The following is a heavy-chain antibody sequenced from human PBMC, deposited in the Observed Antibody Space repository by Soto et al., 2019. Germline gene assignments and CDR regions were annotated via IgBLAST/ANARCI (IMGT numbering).Heavy chain of an antibody. CDR1: GYLFTSYG. V-gene: IGHV1-18*04. Sequence: QVQLIQSAPEVKRPAASVRVSCRASGYLFTSYGLNWVRRAPGQGLEWMGRIASHDGSTVSAQSFQGRLTLPRDTFTNSADLELGALTSDATGLYFCWRNDGDDSTNFWGQGTLVTVSS. D-gene: IGHD3-22*01. CDR3: WRNDGDDSTNF. J-gene: IGHJ4*02. CDR2: IASHDGST.